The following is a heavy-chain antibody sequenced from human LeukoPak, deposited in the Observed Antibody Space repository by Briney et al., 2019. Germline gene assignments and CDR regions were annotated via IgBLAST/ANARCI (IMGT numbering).Heavy chain of an antibody. D-gene: IGHD2-8*01. CDR1: GFTFSRYA. V-gene: IGHV3-23*01. Sequence: GGSLRLSCAACGFTFSRYAMSWVRQARGKGREGVAAISCSGWSTLYADSVKGRFTISRDNAKNSLYMQMNSLRAEDTAVYYCPRWNLVYATHFDYWGQGTLVTVSS. CDR3: PRWNLVYATHFDY. J-gene: IGHJ4*02. CDR2: ISCSGWST.